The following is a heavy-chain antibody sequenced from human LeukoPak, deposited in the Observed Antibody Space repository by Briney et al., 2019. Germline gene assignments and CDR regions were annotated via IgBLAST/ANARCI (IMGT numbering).Heavy chain of an antibody. CDR3: AKDFLGDSGPGN. Sequence: GGSLRLSCAASGFTFSSYAMSWVRQAPGKGLEWVSVISGSGSDTYYADSVKGRFTISRDNSKNTLYLQMSSLRAEDTAVYYCAKDFLGDSGPGNWGQGTLVTVSS. V-gene: IGHV3-23*01. J-gene: IGHJ4*02. D-gene: IGHD3-16*01. CDR2: ISGSGSDT. CDR1: GFTFSSYA.